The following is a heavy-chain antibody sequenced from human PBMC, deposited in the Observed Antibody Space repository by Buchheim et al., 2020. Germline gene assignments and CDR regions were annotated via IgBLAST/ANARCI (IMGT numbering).Heavy chain of an antibody. V-gene: IGHV4-61*02. CDR3: ARLPYYYDSSGFYEDV. CDR2: MYTSGST. J-gene: IGHJ6*02. Sequence: QVQLQESGPGLVKPSQTLSLTCTVSGGSISSGSYYWSWIRQPAGKGLEWIGRMYTSGSTNYNPSLKSRVTISVDTPTNHVSLKLSSVTAADTAVYYCARLPYYYDSSGFYEDVWGQGTT. D-gene: IGHD3-22*01. CDR1: GGSISSGSYY.